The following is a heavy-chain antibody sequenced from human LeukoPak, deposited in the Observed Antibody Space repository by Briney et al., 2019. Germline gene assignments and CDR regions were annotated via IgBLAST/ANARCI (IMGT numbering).Heavy chain of an antibody. CDR1: GFTFGNYA. CDR2: ITWNCGSI. Sequence: PGRSLRLSCAAPGFTFGNYAMHWVRKAPGKGLEWVSVITWNCGSIGYADSVKGRLTISRNNSKSTLYLQMNSLRAEDTAVYYCVKDITRAVAAPGGYFAQWGQGTRVTVP. J-gene: IGHJ4*02. CDR3: VKDITRAVAAPGGYFAQ. D-gene: IGHD6-19*01. V-gene: IGHV3-9*01.